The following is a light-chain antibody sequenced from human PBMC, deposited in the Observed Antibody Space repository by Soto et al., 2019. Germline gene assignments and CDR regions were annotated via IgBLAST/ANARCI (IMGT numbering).Light chain of an antibody. CDR2: KAS. Sequence: DIQMTQSPSTLSASVGDRVTITCRASQSTSSWLAWYQQKPGKAPKLLIYKASSLESGVPSRFRGSGSGTEFTLTISSLQPDDFATYYCQQSNSLYTFGQGTKLEIK. J-gene: IGKJ2*01. CDR3: QQSNSLYT. V-gene: IGKV1-5*03. CDR1: QSTSSW.